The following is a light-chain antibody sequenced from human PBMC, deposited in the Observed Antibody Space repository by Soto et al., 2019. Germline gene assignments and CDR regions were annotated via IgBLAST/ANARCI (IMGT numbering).Light chain of an antibody. CDR3: QHFGGTTFT. J-gene: IGKJ5*01. CDR2: GAS. CDR1: QSVSSSY. V-gene: IGKV3-20*01. Sequence: EIVLTQSPGTLSLSPGEGATLSCRASQSVSSSYIAWYHQRPGQTPSLLIYGASTRATGIPGRFIGSGSGTHVTLPISILEPGDFAVYYCQHFGGTTFTFGQGTRLEIK.